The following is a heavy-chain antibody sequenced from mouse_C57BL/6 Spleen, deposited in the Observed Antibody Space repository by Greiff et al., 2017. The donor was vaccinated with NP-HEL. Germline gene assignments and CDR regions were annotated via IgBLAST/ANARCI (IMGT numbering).Heavy chain of an antibody. CDR2: IRSKSNNYAT. Sequence: EVMLVESGGGLVQPKGSLKLSCAASGFSFNTYAMNWVRQAPGKGLEWVARIRSKSNNYATYYADSVKDRFTISRDDSESMLYLQMNNLKTEDTAMYYCVRPSRDYFYAMDYWGQGTSVTVSS. V-gene: IGHV10-1*01. CDR3: VRPSRDYFYAMDY. CDR1: GFSFNTYA. J-gene: IGHJ4*01. D-gene: IGHD2-4*01.